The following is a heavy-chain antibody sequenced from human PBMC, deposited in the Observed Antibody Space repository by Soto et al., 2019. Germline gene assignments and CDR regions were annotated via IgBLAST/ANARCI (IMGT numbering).Heavy chain of an antibody. CDR3: AKALLGYCTSTSCTFYP. CDR1: GFTFSSYD. CDR2: IGTAGDT. J-gene: IGHJ5*02. D-gene: IGHD2-2*01. V-gene: IGHV3-13*01. Sequence: PGGSLRLSCAASGFTFSSYDMHWVRQATGKGLEWVSAIGTAGDTYYPGSVKGRFTISRDNSKNTLYLQMNSLRAEDTAVYYCAKALLGYCTSTSCTFYPWGQGTLVTVSS.